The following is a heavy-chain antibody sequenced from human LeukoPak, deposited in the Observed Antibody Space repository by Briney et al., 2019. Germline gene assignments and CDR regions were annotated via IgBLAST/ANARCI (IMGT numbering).Heavy chain of an antibody. CDR2: ISSSSSYI. V-gene: IGHV3-21*01. CDR1: GFTFSSYS. J-gene: IGHJ4*02. Sequence: GGSLRLSCAASGFTFSSYSMNWVRQAPGKGLEWVSSISSSSSYIYYADSVKGRFTISRDNAKNSLYLQMNSLRAEDTAVYYCARSGGSYWGFDYWGQGTLVTVSS. CDR3: ARSGGSYWGFDY. D-gene: IGHD1-26*01.